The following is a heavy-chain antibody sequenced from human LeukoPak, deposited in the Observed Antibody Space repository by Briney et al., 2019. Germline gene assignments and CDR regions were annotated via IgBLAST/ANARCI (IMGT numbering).Heavy chain of an antibody. CDR2: INHSGST. J-gene: IGHJ4*02. Sequence: SETLSLTCAVYGGSFSGYYWSWIRQPPGKGLEWIGEINHSGSTNYNPSLKSRVTISVDTSKNQFSLKLNSVTAADAAMYYCARGPIAVSGKISSFDYWGQGTLVTVSS. D-gene: IGHD6-19*01. CDR3: ARGPIAVSGKISSFDY. V-gene: IGHV4-34*01. CDR1: GGSFSGYY.